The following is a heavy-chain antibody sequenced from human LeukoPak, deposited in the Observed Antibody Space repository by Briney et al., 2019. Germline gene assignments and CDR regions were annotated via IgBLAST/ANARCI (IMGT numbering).Heavy chain of an antibody. CDR3: ARDRLSSGWSEYFQH. D-gene: IGHD6-19*01. Sequence: ASVKVSCKACGYTFTGYYMHWVRQAPGQGLEWMGWINPNSGGTNYAQKFQGRVTMTRDTSISTAYMELSRLRSDDTAVYYCARDRLSSGWSEYFQHWGQGTLVTVPS. CDR2: INPNSGGT. CDR1: GYTFTGYY. J-gene: IGHJ1*01. V-gene: IGHV1-2*02.